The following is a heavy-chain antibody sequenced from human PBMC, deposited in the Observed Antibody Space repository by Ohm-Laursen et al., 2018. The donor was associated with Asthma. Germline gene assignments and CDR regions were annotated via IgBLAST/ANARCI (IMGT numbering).Heavy chain of an antibody. CDR1: GFTFSSYA. Sequence: RSLRLSCSASGFTFSSYAMHWVRQAPGKGLEWVAVISYDGSKKYYADSVKGRFTISRDNSKNTLYLQMNSLRAEETAVYYCAKDSSATTSPSFDYWGQGTLVTVSS. V-gene: IGHV3-30*04. D-gene: IGHD1-1*01. CDR2: ISYDGSKK. J-gene: IGHJ4*02. CDR3: AKDSSATTSPSFDY.